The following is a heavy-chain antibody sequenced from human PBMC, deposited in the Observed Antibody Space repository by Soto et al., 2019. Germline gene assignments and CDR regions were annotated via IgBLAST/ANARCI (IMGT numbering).Heavy chain of an antibody. Sequence: QVQLVESGGGVVQPGRSLRLSCAASGFTFSSYGMHWVRQAPGKGLEWVAVIWYDGSNKYYADSVKGRITISRDNSKNTMYLQMNSLRAEDTAVYYCAREVLYCSGGSCYSYYYYYMDVWGKGTTVTVSS. CDR1: GFTFSSYG. V-gene: IGHV3-33*01. D-gene: IGHD2-15*01. J-gene: IGHJ6*03. CDR2: IWYDGSNK. CDR3: AREVLYCSGGSCYSYYYYYMDV.